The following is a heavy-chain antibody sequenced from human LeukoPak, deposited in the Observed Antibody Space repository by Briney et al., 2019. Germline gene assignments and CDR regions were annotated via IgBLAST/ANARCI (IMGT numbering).Heavy chain of an antibody. Sequence: PSETLSLTCTVSGYSISSGYYWGWIRQPPGKGLEWIGSIYHSGSTYYNPSLKSRVTISVDTSKNQFSLKLSSVTAADTAVYYCASELLLWGQGTLVTVSS. D-gene: IGHD2-15*01. CDR3: ASELLL. J-gene: IGHJ4*02. CDR1: GYSISSGYY. V-gene: IGHV4-38-2*02. CDR2: IYHSGST.